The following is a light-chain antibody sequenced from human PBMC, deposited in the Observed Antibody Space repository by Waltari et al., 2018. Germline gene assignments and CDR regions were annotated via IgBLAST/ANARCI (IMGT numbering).Light chain of an antibody. CDR2: LNSGGSH. J-gene: IGLJ3*02. CDR3: QTWGTGIQV. V-gene: IGLV4-69*01. Sequence: QLVLTQSPSASASLGASVRLTCTLSSGHRTYAIAWHQQQPEKGPRFLMKLNSGGSHKKGDGIPDRSSGSSSGAERYLTISSLQAEDEADYYCQTWGTGIQVFGGGTKLTVL. CDR1: SGHRTYA.